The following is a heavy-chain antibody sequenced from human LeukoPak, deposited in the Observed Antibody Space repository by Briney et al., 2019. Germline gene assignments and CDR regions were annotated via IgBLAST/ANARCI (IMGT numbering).Heavy chain of an antibody. V-gene: IGHV1-24*01. D-gene: IGHD3-3*01. CDR1: GYTLNELS. CDR3: APLDFWVPST. J-gene: IGHJ5*02. Sequence: ASVKVSCKVSGYTLNELSKHWVRQAAGKGLEWMGGFDPEYGETVYAQKFQGRVTMAEDTSTDTAYMELSSLRSEDTAVYYCAPLDFWVPSTWGQGTLVTVSS. CDR2: FDPEYGET.